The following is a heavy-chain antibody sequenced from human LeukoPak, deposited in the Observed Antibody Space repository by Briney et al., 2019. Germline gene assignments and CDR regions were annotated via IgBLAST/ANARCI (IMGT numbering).Heavy chain of an antibody. J-gene: IGHJ4*02. D-gene: IGHD5-12*01. CDR1: GFTFSSYE. V-gene: IGHV3-48*03. CDR2: ISSGGSTK. CDR3: AGAYSAYDPFDY. Sequence: GGSLRLSCAASGFTFSSYEMNWVRQAPGKGLEWVSYISSGGSTKYYADSVKGRFTISRDNAKNTVHLQMNSLRVEDTAIYFCAGAYSAYDPFDYWGQGILVTVSS.